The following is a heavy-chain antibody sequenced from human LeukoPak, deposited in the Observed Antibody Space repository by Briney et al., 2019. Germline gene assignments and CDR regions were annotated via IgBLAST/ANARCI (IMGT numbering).Heavy chain of an antibody. Sequence: EGSLRLSCAASGFTFSSYGMHWVRQAPGKGLEWVAFIRNDGSNKYYADSVKGRFTISRDNSKNTLYLQMNSLRAEDTAVYYCAKLLSNSGRFLYWGQGTLVTVSS. D-gene: IGHD4-23*01. CDR2: IRNDGSNK. CDR3: AKLLSNSGRFLY. V-gene: IGHV3-30*02. J-gene: IGHJ4*02. CDR1: GFTFSSYG.